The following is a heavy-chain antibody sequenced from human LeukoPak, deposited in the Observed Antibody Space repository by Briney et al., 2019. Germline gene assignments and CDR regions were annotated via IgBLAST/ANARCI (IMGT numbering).Heavy chain of an antibody. CDR1: GYDFRSYG. CDR3: ARGPSGYHNT. D-gene: IGHD5-12*01. V-gene: IGHV3-33*05. J-gene: IGHJ4*02. CDR2: ISYDGSNK. Sequence: GGSLRLSCAASGYDFRSYGMHWVREAPGKGLEWVAVISYDGSNKYYADSVKGRFTISRDNSKNTLYLQMNSLRAEDTAVYYCARGPSGYHNTGGQGTLVTVSS.